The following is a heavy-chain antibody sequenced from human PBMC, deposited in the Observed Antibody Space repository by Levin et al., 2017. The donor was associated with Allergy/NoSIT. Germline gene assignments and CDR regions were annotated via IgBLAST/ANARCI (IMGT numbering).Heavy chain of an antibody. D-gene: IGHD6-13*01. V-gene: IGHV3-21*01. J-gene: IGHJ4*02. Sequence: GGSLRLSCAGSGFIFSDFSMNWVRQAPGKGLEWVASISTGSHYIHYADSMRGRFTISRDNAKNPVYLQMSGLSPDDAAVYYCTRDSYSSSNFDLWGQGTLFTVSS. CDR1: GFIFSDFS. CDR3: TRDSYSSSNFDL. CDR2: ISTGSHYI.